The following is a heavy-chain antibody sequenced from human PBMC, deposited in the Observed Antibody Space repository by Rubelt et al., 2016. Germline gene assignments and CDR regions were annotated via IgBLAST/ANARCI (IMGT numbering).Heavy chain of an antibody. Sequence: QVQLQQWGAGLLKPSETLSLTCAVYGGSFSGYYWSWIRQPPGKGLEWIGEINHSGSTNYNPSLKSRVTISVDTSKNQFSLKLSSVTAADTAVYYCARFRYSGYAIDYWGQGTLVTVSS. CDR2: INHSGST. CDR3: ARFRYSGYAIDY. CDR1: GGSFSGYY. J-gene: IGHJ4*02. V-gene: IGHV4-34*01. D-gene: IGHD5-12*01.